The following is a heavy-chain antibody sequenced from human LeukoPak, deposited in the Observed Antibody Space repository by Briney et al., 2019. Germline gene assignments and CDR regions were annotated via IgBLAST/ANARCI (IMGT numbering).Heavy chain of an antibody. Sequence: ASVKVSCKASGGTFSSYAISWVRQAPGQGLEWMEGIIPIFGTANYAQKLQGRVTMTTDTSTSTAYMELRSLRSDDTAVYYCARVLLITIFGDLKYYFDYWGQGTLVTVSS. CDR1: GGTFSSYA. D-gene: IGHD3-3*01. CDR3: ARVLLITIFGDLKYYFDY. J-gene: IGHJ4*02. CDR2: IIPIFGTA. V-gene: IGHV1-69*05.